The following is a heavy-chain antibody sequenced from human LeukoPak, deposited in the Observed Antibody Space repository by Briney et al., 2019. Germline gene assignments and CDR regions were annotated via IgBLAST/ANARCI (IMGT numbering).Heavy chain of an antibody. Sequence: GGSLRLSCAASGFTFISYWMSWVRQPPGKGLEWVANIKQDGSEKYYVDSVKGRFTISRDNAKNSLYLQMNSLRAEDTAVYYCARDAPFNGYYYFAFDIWGQGTMVTVSS. J-gene: IGHJ3*02. CDR3: ARDAPFNGYYYFAFDI. CDR1: GFTFISYW. CDR2: IKQDGSEK. V-gene: IGHV3-7*01. D-gene: IGHD3-22*01.